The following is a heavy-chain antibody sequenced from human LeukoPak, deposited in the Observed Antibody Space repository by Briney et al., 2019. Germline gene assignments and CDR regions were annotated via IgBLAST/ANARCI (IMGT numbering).Heavy chain of an antibody. J-gene: IGHJ4*02. CDR2: ISSDGGTK. D-gene: IGHD3/OR15-3a*01. CDR3: AKDGGTGLGTFDY. V-gene: IGHV3-30*18. Sequence: GGSLRLSCAASGFTFSSYGMHWVREAPGRGLEWLAVISSDGGTKFYADSVKGRFTISKDNSKNSVYLQVSSLRVEDTAVYYCAKDGGTGLGTFDYWGQGTLVTVSS. CDR1: GFTFSSYG.